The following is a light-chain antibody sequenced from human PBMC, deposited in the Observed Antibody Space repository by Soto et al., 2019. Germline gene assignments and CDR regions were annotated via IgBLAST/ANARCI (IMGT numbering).Light chain of an antibody. CDR3: QQYATSPHT. J-gene: IGKJ2*01. CDR2: GAS. V-gene: IGKV3-20*01. CDR1: QSVSSSQ. Sequence: EIVLTQSPVTLSLSPGESATLSCRASQSVSSSQVAWYQQKPGQAPRLLIYGASSRATGIPDRFSGGGSETDFALTITRLEPEDFAVYYCQQYATSPHTFDQGTKLEIK.